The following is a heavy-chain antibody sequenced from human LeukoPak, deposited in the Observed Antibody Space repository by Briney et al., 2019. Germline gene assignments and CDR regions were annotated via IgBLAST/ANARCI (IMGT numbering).Heavy chain of an antibody. J-gene: IGHJ4*02. CDR1: GGSISSGSYY. Sequence: PSETLSLTCTVSGGSISSGSYYWSWIRQPAGKGLEWIGRIYTSGSTNYNPSLKSRVTISVDTSKNQFSLKLSSVTAADTAVYYCARGPQYSSSWYPPWDYWGKGTLVTVSS. D-gene: IGHD6-13*01. CDR2: IYTSGST. V-gene: IGHV4-61*02. CDR3: ARGPQYSSSWYPPWDY.